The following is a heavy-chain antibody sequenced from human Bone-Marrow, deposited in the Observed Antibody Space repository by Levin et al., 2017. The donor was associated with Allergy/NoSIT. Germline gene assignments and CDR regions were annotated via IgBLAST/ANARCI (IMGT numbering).Heavy chain of an antibody. D-gene: IGHD2-8*02. V-gene: IGHV3-21*01. CDR3: ARGIIGDVRVAHKEAFDI. J-gene: IGHJ3*02. CDR1: GFTFSIYS. CDR2: ISSSDSDM. Sequence: GGSLRLSCTVSGFTFSIYSINWVRQAPGKGLEWVSSISSSDSDMYYVDSVRGRFTISRDNAKNSLTLQMNSLRAEDTAVYYCARGIIGDVRVAHKEAFDIWGQGTMVSVSS.